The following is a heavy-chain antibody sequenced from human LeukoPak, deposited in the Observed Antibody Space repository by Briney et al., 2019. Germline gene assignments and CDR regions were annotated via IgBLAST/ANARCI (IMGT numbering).Heavy chain of an antibody. Sequence: SETLSLTCAVSGYSISGGYYWGWIRQPPGKGLEWIGSMYHSGSTYHNPSLKSQVTISVDTSKNQFSLKLSSVTAADTAVHYCARGRIAVADLHHWGQGTLVTVSS. CDR2: MYHSGST. CDR3: ARGRIAVADLHH. D-gene: IGHD6-19*01. CDR1: GYSISGGYY. V-gene: IGHV4-38-2*01. J-gene: IGHJ1*01.